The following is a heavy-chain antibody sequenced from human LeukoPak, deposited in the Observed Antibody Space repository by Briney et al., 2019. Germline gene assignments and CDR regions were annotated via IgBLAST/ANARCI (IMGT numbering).Heavy chain of an antibody. Sequence: SETLSLTCTISGGSISDYYWGWIRQPPGKGLAWIGYSHSSGDTNYNPSLKSRVTISVDTSKNQFSLKLSSVTAADTAVYYCARPRLGYCSSTSCRNWFDPWGQGTLVTVSS. D-gene: IGHD2-2*01. J-gene: IGHJ5*02. V-gene: IGHV4-59*12. CDR1: GGSISDYY. CDR3: ARPRLGYCSSTSCRNWFDP. CDR2: SHSSGDT.